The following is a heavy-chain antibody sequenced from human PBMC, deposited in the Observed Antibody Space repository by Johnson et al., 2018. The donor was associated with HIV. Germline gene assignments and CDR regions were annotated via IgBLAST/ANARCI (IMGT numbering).Heavy chain of an antibody. CDR2: IPYDGSNK. CDR3: ASLPGDAFDI. Sequence: QVQLVESGGGLVQPGGSLRLSCAASGFTFSSYWMSWVRQAPGKGLEWVAVIPYDGSNKYYADSVKGRFTISRDNSKNTLYLQMNILRAEDTAVYYCASLPGDAFDIWGQGTMVTVSS. CDR1: GFTFSSYW. D-gene: IGHD2-2*01. J-gene: IGHJ3*02. V-gene: IGHV3-30-3*01.